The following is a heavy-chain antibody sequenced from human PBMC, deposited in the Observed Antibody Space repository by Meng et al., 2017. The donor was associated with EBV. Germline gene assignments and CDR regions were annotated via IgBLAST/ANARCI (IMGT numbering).Heavy chain of an antibody. CDR2: FLPRLGAP. J-gene: IGHJ4*02. CDR3: ASESGRGYTPDY. CDR1: GGPFRYYA. V-gene: IGHV1-69*01. D-gene: IGHD3-10*01. Sequence: QVQLVQSAAEVKKPGSSVKVSCKTAGGPFRYYAISWVRQAPGQGLEWLGGFLPRLGAPSYAQKFHGRVKITADESTSTHYMDLSSLRSEDTAIYYCASESGRGYTPDYWGQGTLVTVSS.